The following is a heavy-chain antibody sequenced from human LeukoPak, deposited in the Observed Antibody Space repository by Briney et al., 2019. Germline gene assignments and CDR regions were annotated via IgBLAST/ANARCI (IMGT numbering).Heavy chain of an antibody. V-gene: IGHV3-23*01. CDR3: ANEVRPNDY. CDR1: GFRFSDFS. Sequence: GGSLRLSCAASGFRFSDFSMNWVRQAPGKGLEWVASIDISGGSTYYEDSVQGRFTISRDNSKNTLYLEMNSLRVEDTALYYCANEVRPNDYWGQGTLVTVSS. J-gene: IGHJ4*02. D-gene: IGHD1-1*01. CDR2: IDISGGST.